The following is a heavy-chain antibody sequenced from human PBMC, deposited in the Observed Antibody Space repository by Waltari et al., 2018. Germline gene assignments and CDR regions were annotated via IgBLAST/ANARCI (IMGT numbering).Heavy chain of an antibody. J-gene: IGHJ4*02. CDR1: GFTFSSYS. CDR3: ARGNRGLHDY. Sequence: EVQLVESGGGLVKPGGSLRLSCAASGFTFSSYSMNWVRQAPGKGLEWVSSISSSSSYIYYSDSVKGRFTISRDNAKNSLYLQMNSLRAEDTAVYYCARGNRGLHDYWGQGTLVTVSS. V-gene: IGHV3-21*01. D-gene: IGHD4-17*01. CDR2: ISSSSSYI.